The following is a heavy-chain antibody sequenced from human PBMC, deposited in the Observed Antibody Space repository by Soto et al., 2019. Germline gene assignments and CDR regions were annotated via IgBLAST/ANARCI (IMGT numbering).Heavy chain of an antibody. Sequence: QVQLQQWGAGLLKPSETLSLTCAVYGGSFSGYYWSWIRQPPGKGLEWIGEINHSGSTNYNPSLKSRVTISVDTSKNQFSLKLSSVTAADTAVYYCARGPKSVSRVGGSHFDYWGQGTLVTVSS. CDR1: GGSFSGYY. J-gene: IGHJ4*02. CDR2: INHSGST. CDR3: ARGPKSVSRVGGSHFDY. V-gene: IGHV4-34*01. D-gene: IGHD3-10*01.